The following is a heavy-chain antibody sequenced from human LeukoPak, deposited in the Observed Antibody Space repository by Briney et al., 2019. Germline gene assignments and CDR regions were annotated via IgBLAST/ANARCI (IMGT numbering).Heavy chain of an antibody. D-gene: IGHD1-20*01. CDR1: GGSISSSSYY. CDR3: ARVNWNYIDY. CDR2: IYYSGST. Sequence: SETLSLTCTVSGGSISSSSYYWGWIRQPPGKGLEWIGSIYYSGSTYYNPSLKSRVTISVDTSKHQFSLKLSSVTAADTAVYYCARVNWNYIDYWGQGTLVTVSS. J-gene: IGHJ4*02. V-gene: IGHV4-39*07.